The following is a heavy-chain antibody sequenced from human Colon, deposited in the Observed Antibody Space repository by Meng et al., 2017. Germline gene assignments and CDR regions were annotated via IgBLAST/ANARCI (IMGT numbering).Heavy chain of an antibody. CDR3: ARYRYDSSSYSNFFDP. CDR2: MHYSGIA. D-gene: IGHD3-22*01. CDR1: GASISSEAFY. Sequence: QAQLQQSGPGLVKPSPTLSLTCTVSGASISSEAFYWGWIRQHPGKGLQWIGYMHYSGIANYNPSLNSRIAISVDTSKNHFSLKLSSVTAADTAVYYCARYRYDSSSYSNFFDPWGQGTLVTVSS. V-gene: IGHV4-31*03. J-gene: IGHJ5*02.